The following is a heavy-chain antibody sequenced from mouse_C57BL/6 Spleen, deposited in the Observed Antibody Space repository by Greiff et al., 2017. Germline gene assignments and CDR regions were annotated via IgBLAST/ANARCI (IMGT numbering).Heavy chain of an antibody. Sequence: EVQLQQSGPELVKPGASVKISCKASGYSFTDYNMNWVKQSNGKSLEWIGVINPNYGTTSSNQKFKGKATLTVDQSSSTAYMQLNSLTSEDSAVYYCARSFYYYGSSYSEYYAMDYWGQGTSGTVSA. V-gene: IGHV1-39*01. CDR2: INPNYGTT. CDR1: GYSFTDYN. D-gene: IGHD1-1*01. CDR3: ARSFYYYGSSYSEYYAMDY. J-gene: IGHJ4*01.